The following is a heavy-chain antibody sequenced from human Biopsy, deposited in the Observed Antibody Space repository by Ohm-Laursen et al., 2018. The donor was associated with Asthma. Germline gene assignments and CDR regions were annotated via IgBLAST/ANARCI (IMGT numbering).Heavy chain of an antibody. J-gene: IGHJ6*02. V-gene: IGHV1-69*01. CDR2: LIPVLGTP. D-gene: IGHD2-21*02. CDR3: ASYEVVTAILPMDV. CDR1: GDSFSNYA. Sequence: SSVKVSCKASGDSFSNYAISWVRQAPGQGLEWMGGLIPVLGTPDHAQMFEGRVTITADESTSTAYMELSSLSSEDTAVYYCASYEVVTAILPMDVWGQGTTVTVSS.